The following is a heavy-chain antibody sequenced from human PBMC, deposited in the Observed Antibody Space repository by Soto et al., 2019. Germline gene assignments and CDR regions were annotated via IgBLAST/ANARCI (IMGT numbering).Heavy chain of an antibody. D-gene: IGHD6-19*01. V-gene: IGHV3-30-3*01. CDR2: ISYDGSNK. CDR1: GFTFSNYA. Sequence: QVQLVESGGGVVQPGRSLRLSCAASGFTFSNYAMHWVRQAPGKGLEWVAVISYDGSNKYYADSVKGRFTISRDNSENTLYLQMNSLRAEDTAVYYCARGTLYGLGYSSGWPNFDYWGQGTLVTVSS. CDR3: ARGTLYGLGYSSGWPNFDY. J-gene: IGHJ4*02.